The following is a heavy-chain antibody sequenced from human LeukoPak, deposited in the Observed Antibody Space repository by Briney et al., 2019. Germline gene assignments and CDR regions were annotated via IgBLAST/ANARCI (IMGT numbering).Heavy chain of an antibody. V-gene: IGHV3-30*01. CDR3: GRGVILYYYMDV. J-gene: IGHJ6*03. CDR2: ISYDGSNK. Sequence: GGSLRLSRAASGLTFSSYAMHWVRQAPAKGLEWVAVISYDGSNKYYADSVKGRFTIHRDNSKNTQPLQMNSLRAEDTGVYYCGRGVILYYYMDVWGKESTVTVSS. D-gene: IGHD3-16*02. CDR1: GLTFSSYA.